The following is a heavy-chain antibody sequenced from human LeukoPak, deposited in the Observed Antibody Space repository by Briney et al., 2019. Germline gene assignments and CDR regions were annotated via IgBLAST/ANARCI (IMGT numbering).Heavy chain of an antibody. Sequence: GGSLRLSCAASGFTFSSYAMSWVRQAPGKGLEWVSAISGSGGSTYYADSVKGRFTISRDNSKNTLYLQMNSLRAEDTVVYYCAKEGDLNYYYYMDVWGKGTTVTVSS. J-gene: IGHJ6*03. CDR2: ISGSGGST. V-gene: IGHV3-23*01. CDR3: AKEGDLNYYYYMDV. D-gene: IGHD2-21*02. CDR1: GFTFSSYA.